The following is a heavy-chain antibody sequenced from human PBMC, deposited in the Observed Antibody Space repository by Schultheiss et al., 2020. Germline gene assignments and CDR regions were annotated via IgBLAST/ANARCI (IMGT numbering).Heavy chain of an antibody. V-gene: IGHV3-30*03. D-gene: IGHD4-17*01. J-gene: IGHJ4*02. Sequence: GGSLRLSCAASGFTFSSYGMHWVRQAPGKGLEWVAVISYDGSNKYYADSVKGRFTISRDNAKNSLYLQMNSLRDEDTAVYYCASEMVEDYGDYCDYWGQGTLVTVSS. CDR2: ISYDGSNK. CDR3: ASEMVEDYGDYCDY. CDR1: GFTFSSYG.